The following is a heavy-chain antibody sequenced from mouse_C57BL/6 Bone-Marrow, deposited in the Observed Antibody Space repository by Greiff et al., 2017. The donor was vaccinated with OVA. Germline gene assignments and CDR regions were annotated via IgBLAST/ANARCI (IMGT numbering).Heavy chain of an antibody. CDR1: GFTFSDAW. V-gene: IGHV6-6*01. Sequence: EVKVEESGGGLVQPGGSMKLSCAASGFTFSDAWMDWVRQSPEKGLEWVAEIRNKANNHATYYAESVKGRFTISRDDSKSSVYLQMNSLRAEDTGIYYCTRLYYGNYFFYAMDYWGQGTSVTVSS. CDR3: TRLYYGNYFFYAMDY. D-gene: IGHD2-1*01. J-gene: IGHJ4*01. CDR2: IRNKANNHAT.